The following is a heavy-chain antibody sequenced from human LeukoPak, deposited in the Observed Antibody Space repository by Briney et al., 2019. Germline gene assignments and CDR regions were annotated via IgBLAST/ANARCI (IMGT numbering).Heavy chain of an antibody. CDR3: AREDSSSFDY. Sequence: PSETLSLTCTVSGGSISSSSYYWGWIRQPPGKGLGWIGSIYYRGSTYYNPSLKSRVTISVDTSKNQFSLKLSSVTAADTAVYYCAREDSSSFDYWGQGTLVTVSS. D-gene: IGHD6-13*01. CDR2: IYYRGST. CDR1: GGSISSSSYY. V-gene: IGHV4-39*07. J-gene: IGHJ4*02.